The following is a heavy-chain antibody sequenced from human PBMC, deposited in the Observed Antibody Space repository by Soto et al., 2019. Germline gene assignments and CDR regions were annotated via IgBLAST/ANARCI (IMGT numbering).Heavy chain of an antibody. CDR3: ARNAHITIFGVGIDAGGY. D-gene: IGHD3-3*01. CDR2: ISYDGSNK. CDR1: GFTFSSYA. J-gene: IGHJ4*02. Sequence: QVQLVESGGGVVQPGRSLRLSCAASGFTFSSYAMHWVRQAPGKGLEWVAVISYDGSNKYYADSVKGRFTISRDNSNDTLYLKRNGLRAEDTAVYYCARNAHITIFGVGIDAGGYWGQGTLVTVSS. V-gene: IGHV3-30-3*01.